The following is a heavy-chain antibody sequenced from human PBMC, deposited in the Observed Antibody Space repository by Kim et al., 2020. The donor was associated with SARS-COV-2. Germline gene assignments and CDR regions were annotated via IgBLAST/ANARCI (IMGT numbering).Heavy chain of an antibody. Sequence: GGSLRLSCAASGFTFSSYGMHWVRQAPGKGLGWVAVIWYFGSNKYYAESVKGRFTISRDNAMNTLYLQMNSLRAEDTAVYYCAKDPGYGDYYFDYWGQGTLVTVSS. D-gene: IGHD4-17*01. CDR2: IWYFGSNK. CDR1: GFTFSSYG. V-gene: IGHV3-33*06. CDR3: AKDPGYGDYYFDY. J-gene: IGHJ4*02.